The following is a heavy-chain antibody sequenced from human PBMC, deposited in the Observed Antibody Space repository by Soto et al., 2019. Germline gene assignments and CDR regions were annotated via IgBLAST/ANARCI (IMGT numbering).Heavy chain of an antibody. CDR1: SGSISSGGYY. J-gene: IGHJ5*02. CDR2: IYYTGST. Sequence: SEXLSLTCTVSSGSISSGGYYWSWIRQHPGKGLEWIGYIYYTGSTYYNPSLKSRVTISVDTSKNQFSLKVSSVTAADTAVYYCATTTGNWFDPWGQGTLVTVS. CDR3: ATTTGNWFDP. V-gene: IGHV4-31*03. D-gene: IGHD1-26*01.